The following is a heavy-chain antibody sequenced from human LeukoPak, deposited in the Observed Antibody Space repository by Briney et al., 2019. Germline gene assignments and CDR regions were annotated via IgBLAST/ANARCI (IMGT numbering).Heavy chain of an antibody. CDR1: GYSLSELS. Sequence: GAAVNVSCKVCGYSLSELSIHWVRQAPGKRLEWMGGFDPEDGETIYAQKFQGRVTMTEDTSTNTAKMELSSLSSDDTAVYYCATGGTYYYGNTSYHTFDYWGQGTLVTVSS. CDR3: ATGGTYYYGNTSYHTFDY. CDR2: FDPEDGET. D-gene: IGHD3-10*01. J-gene: IGHJ4*02. V-gene: IGHV1-24*01.